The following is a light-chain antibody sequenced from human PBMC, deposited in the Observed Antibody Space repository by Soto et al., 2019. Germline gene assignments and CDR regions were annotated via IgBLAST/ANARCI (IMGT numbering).Light chain of an antibody. J-gene: IGLJ1*01. Sequence: QSVLTQPASVSGSPGQSITISCTGTSSDVGGYNYVSWYQRHPGKAPKLMIFDVSNRPSGVSNRFSGSKSANTASLTISGLQAEDEADYFCSSYTSSTTPYVFGPGTKVPVL. V-gene: IGLV2-14*03. CDR1: SSDVGGYNY. CDR2: DVS. CDR3: SSYTSSTTPYV.